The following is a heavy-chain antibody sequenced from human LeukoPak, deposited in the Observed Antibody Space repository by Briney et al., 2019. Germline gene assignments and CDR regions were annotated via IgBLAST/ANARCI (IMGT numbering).Heavy chain of an antibody. J-gene: IGHJ6*03. Sequence: SETLSLTCAVYGGSFSGYYWSWIRQPPGKGLEWIGEINHSVSTKYNPSLKSRVTISVGTSKNQFSLKLSSVTAADTAVYYCVRVGEYSSGWFHRDYYYYYMDVWGKGTTVTVSS. CDR2: INHSVST. D-gene: IGHD6-19*01. V-gene: IGHV4-34*01. CDR1: GGSFSGYY. CDR3: VRVGEYSSGWFHRDYYYYYMDV.